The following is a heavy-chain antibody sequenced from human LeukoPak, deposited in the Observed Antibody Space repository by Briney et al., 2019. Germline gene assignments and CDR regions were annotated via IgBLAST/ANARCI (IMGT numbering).Heavy chain of an antibody. CDR2: IWYDGSNK. CDR3: AGGDYAPAY. V-gene: IGHV3-33*01. CDR1: GFTFSSYG. Sequence: GRSLRLSCAASGFTFSSYGMHWVRQAPGKGLEWVAVIWYDGSNKYYADPVKGRFTISRDNSKNTLYLQMNSLRAEDTAVYYCAGGDYAPAYWGQGTLVTVSS. D-gene: IGHD4-17*01. J-gene: IGHJ4*02.